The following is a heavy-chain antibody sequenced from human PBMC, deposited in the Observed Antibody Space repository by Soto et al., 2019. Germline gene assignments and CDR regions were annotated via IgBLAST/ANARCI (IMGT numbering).Heavy chain of an antibody. D-gene: IGHD3-10*01. CDR3: ARGRITMVRGPTILYMDV. CDR1: GGSISSSSYY. Sequence: SETLSLTCTVSGGSISSSSYYWGWIRQPPGKGLEWIGSIYYSGSTYYNPSLKSRVTISVDTSKNQFSLKLSSVTAADTAVYYCARGRITMVRGPTILYMDVWGKGTTVTVSS. CDR2: IYYSGST. J-gene: IGHJ6*03. V-gene: IGHV4-39*01.